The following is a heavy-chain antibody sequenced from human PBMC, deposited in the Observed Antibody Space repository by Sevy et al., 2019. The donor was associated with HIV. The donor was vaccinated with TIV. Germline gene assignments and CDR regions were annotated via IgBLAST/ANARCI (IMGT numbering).Heavy chain of an antibody. D-gene: IGHD2-21*02. V-gene: IGHV3-7*01. J-gene: IGHJ4*02. CDR1: GFTFSSYW. CDR2: IKQDGSEK. Sequence: GGSLRLSCAASGFTFSSYWMSWVRQAPGKGLEWVANIKQDGSEKYYVDSVKGRFTTSRGNAKNSLYLQMNSLRAEDTAVYDCERDYQDPYCGGDCYPYYFDYWGQGTLVTVSS. CDR3: ERDYQDPYCGGDCYPYYFDY.